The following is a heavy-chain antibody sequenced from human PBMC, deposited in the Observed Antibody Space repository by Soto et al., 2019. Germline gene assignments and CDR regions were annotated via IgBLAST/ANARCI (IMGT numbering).Heavy chain of an antibody. CDR3: ARDCAGYSSGWYQRGGFDY. CDR1: GFTFSSYG. J-gene: IGHJ4*02. V-gene: IGHV3-33*01. Sequence: QVQLVESGGGVVQPGRSLRLSCAASGFTFSSYGMHWVRQAPGKGLEWVAVIWYDASNKYYADSVKGRFTISRDNSKXXLXVQMNSLRAEDTAVYYCARDCAGYSSGWYQRGGFDYWGQGTLVTVSS. CDR2: IWYDASNK. D-gene: IGHD6-19*01.